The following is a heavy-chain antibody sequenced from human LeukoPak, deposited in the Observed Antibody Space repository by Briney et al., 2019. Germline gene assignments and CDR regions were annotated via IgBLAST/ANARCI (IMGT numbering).Heavy chain of an antibody. CDR2: IYYSGST. Sequence: SETLSLTCTVSGGSISSYHWSWIQQPPGEGLEWIGYIYYSGSTNYNPSLKSRVTISIDASKNQFSLWLSSVTAADTAVYHCASARLGSGLEGAFDVWGQGTMVTVSS. V-gene: IGHV4-59*01. D-gene: IGHD6-25*01. J-gene: IGHJ3*01. CDR3: ASARLGSGLEGAFDV. CDR1: GGSISSYH.